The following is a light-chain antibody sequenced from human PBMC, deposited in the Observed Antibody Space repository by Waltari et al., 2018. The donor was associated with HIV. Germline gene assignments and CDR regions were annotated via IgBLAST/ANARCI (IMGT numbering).Light chain of an antibody. V-gene: IGKV1-27*01. CDR3: QKFNSAPLT. Sequence: DIHMTQSPSSLSASIGDRVTITCRASQGIGNYLAWYQQKPGKVPKLLIYAASSLQSGVPSRFSGSGSGTYFTLTISSLQPEDVATYYCQKFNSAPLTFGPGTNVDLK. J-gene: IGKJ3*01. CDR2: AAS. CDR1: QGIGNY.